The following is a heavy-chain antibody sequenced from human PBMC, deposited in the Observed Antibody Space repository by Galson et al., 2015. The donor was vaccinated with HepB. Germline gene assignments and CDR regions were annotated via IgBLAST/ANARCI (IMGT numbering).Heavy chain of an antibody. V-gene: IGHV3-23*01. Sequence: SLRLSCAASGFTFSTYAMGWVRQAPGKGLEWVSGVSYTGDYTFYAISVRGRFTISRDNSKNTLYLQMNGLRAEDTAVYYCAKYTATTLLGDYWGQGTLVTVSS. CDR1: GFTFSTYA. J-gene: IGHJ4*02. D-gene: IGHD4-17*01. CDR2: VSYTGDYT. CDR3: AKYTATTLLGDY.